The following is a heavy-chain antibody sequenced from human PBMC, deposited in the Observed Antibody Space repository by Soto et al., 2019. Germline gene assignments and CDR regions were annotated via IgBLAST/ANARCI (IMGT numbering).Heavy chain of an antibody. CDR1: GGTFSSYA. CDR3: ARDLRWRGIAAAGTHNYYGMAV. CDR2: IIPIFGTA. J-gene: IGHJ6*02. Sequence: GASVKVSCKASGGTFSSYAISWVRQAPGQGLEWMGGIIPIFGTANYAQKFQGRVTITADESTSTAYTELSSLRSEDTAVFYCARDLRWRGIAAAGTHNYYGMAVWGQGTTVPVSS. D-gene: IGHD6-13*01. V-gene: IGHV1-69*13.